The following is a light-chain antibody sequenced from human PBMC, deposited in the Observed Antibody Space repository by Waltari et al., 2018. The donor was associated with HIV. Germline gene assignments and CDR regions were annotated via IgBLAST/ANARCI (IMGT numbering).Light chain of an antibody. CDR2: DAS. J-gene: IGKJ3*01. CDR1: PSVSSY. CDR3: QHRSNWPPLFT. Sequence: EIVLTQSPATLSLSPGERATLYCRASPSVSSYLAWYQQKAGQAPRLLIYDASDRATGIPARFSGSGSGTDFTLTISSLEPEDFAVYYCQHRSNWPPLFTFGPGTKVDIK. V-gene: IGKV3-11*01.